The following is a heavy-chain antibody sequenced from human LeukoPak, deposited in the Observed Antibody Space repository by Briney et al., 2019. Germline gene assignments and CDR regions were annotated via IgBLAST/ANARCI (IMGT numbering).Heavy chain of an antibody. CDR2: ISSSGGTI. V-gene: IGHV3-48*03. J-gene: IGHJ4*02. CDR3: ARGPEFSSGWYGGY. CDR1: GFTFSSYE. Sequence: GGSLRLSCAASGFTFSSYEMNWVRQAPGKGLEWVSYISSSGGTIYYADSVKGRFTISRDNAKNSLYLQMNSLRAEDTAAYYCARGPEFSSGWYGGYWGQGTPVIVSS. D-gene: IGHD6-19*01.